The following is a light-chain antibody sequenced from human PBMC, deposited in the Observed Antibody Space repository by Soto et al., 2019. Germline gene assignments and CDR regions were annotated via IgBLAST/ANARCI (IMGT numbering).Light chain of an antibody. J-gene: IGLJ1*01. CDR1: KLGDKY. CDR2: QDS. Sequence: SYELTQPPSVSVSPGQTASITCYGDKLGDKYACWYQQKPGQSPVLVIYQDSKRPSGIPERFSGSNSGNTATLTISGTQARDEADYYCQAWDSSTYVFGTGTKV. V-gene: IGLV3-1*01. CDR3: QAWDSSTYV.